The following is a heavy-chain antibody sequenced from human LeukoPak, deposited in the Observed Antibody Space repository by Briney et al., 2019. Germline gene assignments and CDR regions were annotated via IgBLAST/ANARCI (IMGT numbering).Heavy chain of an antibody. CDR3: AAGDYGSGSYYNVPFDY. J-gene: IGHJ4*02. CDR1: GFTFSSYA. D-gene: IGHD3-10*01. Sequence: GGSLRLSCAASGFTFSSYAMSWVRQAPGKGLEWVSAISGSGGSTYYADSVKGRFTISRDKSKNTLYLQMNSLRAEDTAVYYCAAGDYGSGSYYNVPFDYWGQGTLVTVSS. V-gene: IGHV3-23*01. CDR2: ISGSGGST.